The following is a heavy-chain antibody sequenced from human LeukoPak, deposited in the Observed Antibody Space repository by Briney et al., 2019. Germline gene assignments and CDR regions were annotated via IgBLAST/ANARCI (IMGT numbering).Heavy chain of an antibody. CDR2: INSDGSST. Sequence: AGGSLRLSCAASGFTFSSYWMHWVRQAPGKGLVWVSRINSDGSSTSYADSVEGRFTISRDNAKNTLYLQMNSLRAEDTAVYYCARMDSGGYTYFDDWGQGTLVTVSS. D-gene: IGHD3-22*01. J-gene: IGHJ4*02. CDR1: GFTFSSYW. V-gene: IGHV3-74*01. CDR3: ARMDSGGYTYFDD.